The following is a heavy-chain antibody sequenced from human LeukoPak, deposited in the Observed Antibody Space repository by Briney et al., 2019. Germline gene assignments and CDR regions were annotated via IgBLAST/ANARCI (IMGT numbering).Heavy chain of an antibody. V-gene: IGHV3-21*01. CDR2: ISSSSSYI. D-gene: IGHD6-13*01. Sequence: GGSLRLSCGASGFTFSSYSMNWVRQAPGKGLEWVSSISSSSSYIYYADSVKGRFTISRDNAKNSLYLQMNSLRAEDTAVYYCAKDLYTSRYACCFDYWGQGTLVTVSS. J-gene: IGHJ4*02. CDR3: AKDLYTSRYACCFDY. CDR1: GFTFSSYS.